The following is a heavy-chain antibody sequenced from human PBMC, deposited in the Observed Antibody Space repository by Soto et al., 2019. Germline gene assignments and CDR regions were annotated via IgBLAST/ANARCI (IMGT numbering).Heavy chain of an antibody. CDR1: GVSFSGYY. V-gene: IGHV4-34*01. CDR3: AKGKHPED. Sequence: ETQSLSCTVYGVSFSGYYWSWIRQPPGNGLEWIGEIKHSGSTNYNPSLKSRVTISTDTSKNQFSMNLSSVTAADTAEYYCAKGKHPEDCGQGTLVILSS. J-gene: IGHJ4*02. CDR2: IKHSGST.